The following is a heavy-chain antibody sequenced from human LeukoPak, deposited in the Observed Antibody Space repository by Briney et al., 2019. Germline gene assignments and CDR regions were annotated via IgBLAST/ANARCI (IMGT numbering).Heavy chain of an antibody. Sequence: ASLSVSSKPSGYRFSSSGITWVRQSPGQGPEWIGWISTVNGDSRNAQNLQGRVTLTTDTSTNTAHLELTSLRSDDTAIYYCARVRDSDNWWGAFDIWGQGTMVTVSS. V-gene: IGHV1-18*01. J-gene: IGHJ3*02. CDR3: ARVRDSDNWWGAFDI. D-gene: IGHD1-1*01. CDR1: GYRFSSSG. CDR2: ISTVNGDS.